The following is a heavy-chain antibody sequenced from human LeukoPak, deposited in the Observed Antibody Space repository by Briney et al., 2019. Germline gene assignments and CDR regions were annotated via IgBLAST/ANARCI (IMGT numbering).Heavy chain of an antibody. CDR2: INEDGSQK. CDR1: GFTFSSYG. D-gene: IGHD2-2*01. CDR3: ATGRSMPT. Sequence: GGSLRLSCAASGFTFSSYGMHWVRQAPGKGLEWVASINEDGSQKQYVDSVKGRFTISRDNAKNSLYLQVNSLRAENTAVYYCATGRSMPTWGQGTLVTVSS. J-gene: IGHJ5*02. V-gene: IGHV3-7*01.